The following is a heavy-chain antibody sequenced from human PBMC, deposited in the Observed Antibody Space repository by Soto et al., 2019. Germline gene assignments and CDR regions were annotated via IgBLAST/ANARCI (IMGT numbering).Heavy chain of an antibody. CDR1: GRSISSSSYY. V-gene: IGHV4-39*01. CDR2: IYYSGST. Sequence: QLHLQDSGPGLVEPSETLSLSCTVAGRSISSSSYYWAWIRQPPGKGLEGIGSIYYSGSTYYNPSLKSRDTISEDPSKNQFSLKLSSVTAAYTAVYYCARPDFRYCRGCYFDHWGQGTLVTVSS. J-gene: IGHJ4*02. CDR3: ARPDFRYCRGCYFDH. D-gene: IGHD2-21*01.